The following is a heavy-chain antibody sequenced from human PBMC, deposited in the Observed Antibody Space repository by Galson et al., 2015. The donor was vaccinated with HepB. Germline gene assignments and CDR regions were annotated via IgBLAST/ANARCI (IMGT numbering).Heavy chain of an antibody. J-gene: IGHJ4*02. CDR1: GFTFSSNA. D-gene: IGHD1/OR15-1a*01. CDR3: AKVWNTYYFDY. V-gene: IGHV3-23*01. CDR2: ISGSGGTT. Sequence: SLRLSCAASGFTFSSNAMRWVRQAPGKGLEWVSAISGSGGTTNYADSVKGRFTISRDNSKNTLYLQMNSLRAEDTAVYYCAKVWNTYYFDYWGQGTLVTVSS.